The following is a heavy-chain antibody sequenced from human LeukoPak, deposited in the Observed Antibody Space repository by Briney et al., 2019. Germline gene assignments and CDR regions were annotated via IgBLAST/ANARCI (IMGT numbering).Heavy chain of an antibody. CDR2: LNPNSGDT. D-gene: IGHD5-24*01. J-gene: IGHJ4*02. Sequence: ASVKVSCKASGYLFTSYGISWVRQAPGQGLEWMGWLNPNSGDTNYAQKFQGRVSMTRDTSISTAYMDLSDLRSDDTAAYYCARGRNIEMTTMSGGSDYWGQGTLVTVSS. CDR1: GYLFTSYG. CDR3: ARGRNIEMTTMSGGSDY. V-gene: IGHV1-2*02.